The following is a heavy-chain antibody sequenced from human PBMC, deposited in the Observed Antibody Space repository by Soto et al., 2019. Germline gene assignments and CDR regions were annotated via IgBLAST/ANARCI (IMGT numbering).Heavy chain of an antibody. CDR1: GFTFSSYW. J-gene: IGHJ4*02. V-gene: IGHV3-74*01. Sequence: GGSLRLSCAASGFTFSSYWMYWVRQAPGKGLVWVSRIKSDGISATYADSVKGRFTISRDNAKNALYLQMNSLRAEDTAVYYCARGYNLGSIDYWGQGTLVTVSS. D-gene: IGHD1-1*01. CDR2: IKSDGISA. CDR3: ARGYNLGSIDY.